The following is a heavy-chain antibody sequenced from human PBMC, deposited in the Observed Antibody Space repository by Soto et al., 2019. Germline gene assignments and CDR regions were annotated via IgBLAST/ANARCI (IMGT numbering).Heavy chain of an antibody. CDR3: ARVGRAGAYYYYYGMDV. CDR2: ISNDGSKK. J-gene: IGHJ6*02. D-gene: IGHD6-13*01. CDR1: GFTFTRYA. Sequence: GGSLRLSCAPSGFTFTRYALHWVRQAPGKGLEWVAVISNDGSKKYYADSVKGRFTVSRDNSTHTLYLQMNSLRTEDTALYYCARVGRAGAYYYYYGMDVWGQGTTVTVSS. V-gene: IGHV3-30-3*01.